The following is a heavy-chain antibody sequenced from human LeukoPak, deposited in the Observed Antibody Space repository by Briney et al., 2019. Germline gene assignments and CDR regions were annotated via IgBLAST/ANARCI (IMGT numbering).Heavy chain of an antibody. D-gene: IGHD5-18*01. V-gene: IGHV1-2*02. CDR3: VRGGYNYGVDY. CDR2: INPKSGGT. Sequence: ASVKVSCKASGYTFTGYYMHWVRQAPGQGLEWMGWINPKSGGTNYAQRFQGRVTMTRDTSISSAYMELSRLRSDDAAVYCCVRGGYNYGVDYWGQGTLVTVSS. J-gene: IGHJ4*02. CDR1: GYTFTGYY.